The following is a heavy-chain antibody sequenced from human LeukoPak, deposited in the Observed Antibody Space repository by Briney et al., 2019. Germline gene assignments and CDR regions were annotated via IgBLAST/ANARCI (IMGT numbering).Heavy chain of an antibody. CDR1: GGSISSGDYY. CDR3: ATAPLPATMWNWYFDL. J-gene: IGHJ2*01. D-gene: IGHD2-2*01. V-gene: IGHV4-30-4*01. Sequence: SETLSLTCTVSGGSISSGDYYWSWIRQPPGKGLEWIGYIYNSGTIYYNPSLKSRLTISVDTSRNQFSLRLRSVTAADTAVYYCATAPLPATMWNWYFDLWGRGTLVTVFS. CDR2: IYNSGTI.